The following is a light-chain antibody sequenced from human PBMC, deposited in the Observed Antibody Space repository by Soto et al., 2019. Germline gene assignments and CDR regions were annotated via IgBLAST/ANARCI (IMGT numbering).Light chain of an antibody. V-gene: IGKV2-28*01. J-gene: IGKJ1*01. CDR1: QSLLHSNGYNY. CDR2: LGS. CDR3: MQGTHWPRR. Sequence: EIVMTLAPLSLRVTPEEPASISCRSSQSLLHSNGYNYLDWYLQKPGQSPQLLIYLGSNRASGVPDRFSGSGSGTDFTLTISRVEAEDVRVYYCMQGTHWPRRFGQGTKVDI.